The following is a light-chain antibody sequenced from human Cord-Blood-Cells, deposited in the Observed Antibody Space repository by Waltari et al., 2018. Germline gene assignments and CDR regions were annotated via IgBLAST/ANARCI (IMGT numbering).Light chain of an antibody. CDR2: AAS. CDR3: QQYYSYPIT. V-gene: IGKV1-8*01. Sequence: AIRMTQSPSSFSASTGDRVTITCRASQGISSYLAWYQQKPGKAPKLLIYAASTLQSEVPSRFSGSGSGTDFTLTISCLQSEDFATYYCQQYYSYPITFGQGTRLEIK. CDR1: QGISSY. J-gene: IGKJ5*01.